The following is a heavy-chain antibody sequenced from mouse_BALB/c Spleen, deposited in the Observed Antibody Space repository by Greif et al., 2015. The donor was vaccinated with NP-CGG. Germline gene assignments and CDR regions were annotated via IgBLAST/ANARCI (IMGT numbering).Heavy chain of an antibody. D-gene: IGHD2-4*01. CDR3: ARGYYYDDWFAY. CDR1: GYTFTSYW. Sequence: VQGVESGAELVKPGASVKLSCKASGYTFTSYWMHWVKQRPGQGLEWIGEINPSNGRTNYNEKFKSKATLTVDKSSSTAYMQRSSLTSEYSAVYYCARGYYYDDWFAYWGQGTLVTVSA. J-gene: IGHJ3*01. CDR2: INPSNGRT. V-gene: IGHV1S81*02.